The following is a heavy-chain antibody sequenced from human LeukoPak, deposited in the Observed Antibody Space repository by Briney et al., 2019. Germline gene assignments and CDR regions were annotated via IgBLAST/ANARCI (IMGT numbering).Heavy chain of an antibody. CDR1: GGSISSYY. V-gene: IGHV4-4*07. CDR3: GRLYCRSTRCYGGYFDY. J-gene: IGHJ4*02. D-gene: IGHD2-2*01. Sequence: PSETLSLTCTVSGGSISSYYWSWIRQPAGQGLEWIGRIYTSGSTNYNPSLKSRVTMSVDTSKNQFSLKLSSVTAADTAVYYCGRLYCRSTRCYGGYFDYWGQGTLVTVSS. CDR2: IYTSGST.